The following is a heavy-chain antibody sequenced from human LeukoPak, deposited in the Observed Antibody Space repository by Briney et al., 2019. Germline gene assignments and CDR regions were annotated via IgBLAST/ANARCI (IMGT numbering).Heavy chain of an antibody. V-gene: IGHV1-69*05. CDR3: ARDRGFGELSHSI. CDR1: GGTFSSYA. D-gene: IGHD3-10*01. J-gene: IGHJ4*02. CDR2: IIPIFGTA. Sequence: SVKVSCKASGGTFSSYAISWVRQAPGQGLEWMGGIIPIFGTANYAQKFQGRVTVTTDESTSTAYMELSSLRSEDTAVYYCARDRGFGELSHSIWGQGTLVTVSS.